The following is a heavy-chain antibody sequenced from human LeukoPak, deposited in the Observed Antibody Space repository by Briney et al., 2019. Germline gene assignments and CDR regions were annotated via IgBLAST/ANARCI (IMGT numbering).Heavy chain of an antibody. CDR3: ARGSAVAGTFDL. CDR2: IYYSGST. J-gene: IGHJ2*01. CDR1: GGSISSYY. Sequence: PSETLSLTCTVSGGSISSYYWGWIRQPPGKGLEWIGYIYYSGSTNYNPSLKSRVTISEDTSKNQCSLKLSSVTAADTAVYYCARGSAVAGTFDLWGRGTLVTVSS. V-gene: IGHV4-59*01. D-gene: IGHD6-19*01.